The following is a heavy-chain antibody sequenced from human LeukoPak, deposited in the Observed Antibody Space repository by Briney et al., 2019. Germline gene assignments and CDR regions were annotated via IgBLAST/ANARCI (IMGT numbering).Heavy chain of an antibody. D-gene: IGHD3-16*01. CDR2: MKEDGSEK. Sequence: GGSLRLSCAASGFTFSRYWMSWVRQAPGKGLEWVANMKEDGSEKYYVDSVKGRFTISRDNAKNSLYLQMNSLRAEDTAVYFCAKSTRAVMAMMDVWGKGTTVTVSS. CDR3: AKSTRAVMAMMDV. V-gene: IGHV3-7*01. J-gene: IGHJ6*04. CDR1: GFTFSRYW.